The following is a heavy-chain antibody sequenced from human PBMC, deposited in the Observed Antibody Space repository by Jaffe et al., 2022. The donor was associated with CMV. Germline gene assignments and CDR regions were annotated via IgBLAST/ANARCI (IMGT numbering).Heavy chain of an antibody. V-gene: IGHV3-30*18. D-gene: IGHD6-13*01. CDR3: AKGLVGIAAAGRGPFYYFDY. Sequence: QVQLVESGGGVVQPGRSLRLSCAASGFTFSSYGMHWVRQAPGKGLEWVAVISYDGSNKYYADSVKGRFTISRDNSKNTLYLQMNSLRAEDTAVYYCAKGLVGIAAAGRGPFYYFDYWGQGTLVTVSS. CDR1: GFTFSSYG. CDR2: ISYDGSNK. J-gene: IGHJ4*02.